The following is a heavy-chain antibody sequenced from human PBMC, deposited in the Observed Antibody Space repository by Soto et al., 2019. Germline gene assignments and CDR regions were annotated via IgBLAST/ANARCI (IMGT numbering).Heavy chain of an antibody. D-gene: IGHD2-2*01. V-gene: IGHV3-33*01. J-gene: IGHJ6*02. CDR2: IWYDGSNK. CDR3: ARDNCSSTSCYVDYYYYGMDV. Sequence: PGGSLRLSWAASGFTFSSYGMHWVRQAPGKGLEWVAVIWYDGSNKYYADSVKGRFTISRDNSKNTLYLQMNSLRAEDTAVYYCARDNCSSTSCYVDYYYYGMDVWSQGTTVTVSS. CDR1: GFTFSSYG.